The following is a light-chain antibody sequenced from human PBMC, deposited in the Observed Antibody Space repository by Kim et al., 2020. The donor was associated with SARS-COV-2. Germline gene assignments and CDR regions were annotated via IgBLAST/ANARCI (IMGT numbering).Light chain of an antibody. CDR3: AAWDNSLNGKV. CDR1: HSNIGSSY. J-gene: IGLJ3*02. Sequence: GQRVTSECSGRHSNIGSSYVYWSRRLPGTTPQLLIYRNDQRPSGVPDRFSGSKSGTSASLAISGLRSEDEAVYYCAAWDNSLNGKVIGGGTQLTVL. V-gene: IGLV1-47*01. CDR2: RND.